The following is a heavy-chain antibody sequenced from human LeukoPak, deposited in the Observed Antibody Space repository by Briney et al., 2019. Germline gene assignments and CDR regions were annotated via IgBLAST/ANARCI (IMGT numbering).Heavy chain of an antibody. CDR1: NDSISPLY. D-gene: IGHD6-13*01. CDR3: AIRGSAAKYYFDS. Sequence: SETLSLTCTVSNDSISPLYWGWVRQPPGKGLEFIGYIFYSGTTNFNPSLKSRVTLSVDTSKNQFSLRLNSVTAADTAVYYCAIRGSAAKYYFDSWGQGTLVTVSS. CDR2: IFYSGTT. V-gene: IGHV4-59*11. J-gene: IGHJ4*02.